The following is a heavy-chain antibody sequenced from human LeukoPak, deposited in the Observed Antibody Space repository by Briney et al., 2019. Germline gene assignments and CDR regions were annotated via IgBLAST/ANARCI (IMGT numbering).Heavy chain of an antibody. CDR3: ARASELRGPGFYYYMDV. D-gene: IGHD1-7*01. V-gene: IGHV1-69*13. Sequence: SVKVSCKASGGTFSSYAISWVRQSPGHVLHLLGTIIPIFGTANYAQKFQGRVTITADESTSTAYMELSSLRSEDTAVYYCARASELRGPGFYYYMDVWGKGTTVTVSS. CDR2: IIPIFGTA. CDR1: GGTFSSYA. J-gene: IGHJ6*03.